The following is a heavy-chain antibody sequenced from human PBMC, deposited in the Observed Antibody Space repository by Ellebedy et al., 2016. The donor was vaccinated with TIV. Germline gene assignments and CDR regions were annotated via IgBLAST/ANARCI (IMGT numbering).Heavy chain of an antibody. CDR1: RFTFSSSA. V-gene: IGHV3-23*01. Sequence: PGGSLRLSCAASRFTFSSSAMSWVRQAPGTGLEWVSSIRSGGATSYADSVKGRFTISRDNSKNTAYLQMNSLKAEDTAVYYCAKTEGRDGYGRYFYGMEVWGRGTTVTVSS. J-gene: IGHJ6*02. CDR3: AKTEGRDGYGRYFYGMEV. D-gene: IGHD5-24*01. CDR2: IRSGGAT.